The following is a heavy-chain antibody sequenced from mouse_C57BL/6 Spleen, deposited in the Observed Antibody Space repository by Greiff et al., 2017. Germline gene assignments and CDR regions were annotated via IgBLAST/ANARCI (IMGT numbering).Heavy chain of an antibody. V-gene: IGHV1-76*01. Sequence: VQLQESGAELVRPGASVKLSCKASGYTFTDYYINWVKQRPGQGLEWIARIYPGSGNTYYNEKFKGKATLTAEKSSSTAYMQLSSLTSEDSAVYFCARPPHYYGSSYWYFDVWGTGTTVTVSS. CDR2: IYPGSGNT. CDR3: ARPPHYYGSSYWYFDV. CDR1: GYTFTDYY. J-gene: IGHJ1*03. D-gene: IGHD1-1*01.